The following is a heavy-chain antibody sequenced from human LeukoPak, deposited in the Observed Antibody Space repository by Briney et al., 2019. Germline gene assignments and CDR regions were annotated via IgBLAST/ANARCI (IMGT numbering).Heavy chain of an antibody. CDR2: IYSGGST. J-gene: IGHJ4*02. CDR1: GFTVSSNY. Sequence: GRSLRLSCAASGFTVSSNYMSWVRQAPGKGLEWVSVIYSGGSTYYADSVKGRFTISRDNAKNSLYLQMNSLRAEDTAVYYCARGAAVAGSFDYWGQGTLVTVSS. D-gene: IGHD6-19*01. V-gene: IGHV3-53*01. CDR3: ARGAAVAGSFDY.